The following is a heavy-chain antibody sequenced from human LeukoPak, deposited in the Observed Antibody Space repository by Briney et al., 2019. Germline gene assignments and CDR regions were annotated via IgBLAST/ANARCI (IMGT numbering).Heavy chain of an antibody. Sequence: ASVKVSCKASGYTFTGFHIHWVRQAPGQGLEYMGWINPNSGDTNYAQKFQGRVTMTRDTSISTAYMELSSLRFDDTAVYYCTTSPGDPFDYWDQGTLVTVSS. CDR3: TTSPGDPFDY. D-gene: IGHD3-16*01. CDR1: GYTFTGFH. J-gene: IGHJ4*02. V-gene: IGHV1-2*02. CDR2: INPNSGDT.